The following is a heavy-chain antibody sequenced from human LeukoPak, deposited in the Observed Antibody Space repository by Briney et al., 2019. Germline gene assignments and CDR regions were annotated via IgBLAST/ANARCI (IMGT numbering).Heavy chain of an antibody. CDR2: INPNSGDT. D-gene: IGHD2-8*01. Sequence: ASVNVSCKASGYSFTGYYMHWVRQAPGQGLEWMGWINPNSGDTKYAQKFQGRVTMTRDTSISTAYMELTRLRSDDTAVYYCARGGLRVMVYRLYYMDVWGKGTTVTVSS. J-gene: IGHJ6*03. CDR3: ARGGLRVMVYRLYYMDV. CDR1: GYSFTGYY. V-gene: IGHV1-2*02.